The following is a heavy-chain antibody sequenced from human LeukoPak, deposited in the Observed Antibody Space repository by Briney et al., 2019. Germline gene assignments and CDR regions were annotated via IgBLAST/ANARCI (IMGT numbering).Heavy chain of an antibody. V-gene: IGHV4-34*01. CDR1: GGSFRGYF. CDR2: INHSGST. CDR3: AGRDSSGYYISIDY. J-gene: IGHJ4*02. D-gene: IGHD3-22*01. Sequence: SETLSLTCAVSGGSFRGYFWSWIRQPPGKGLEWIGEINHSGSTNYNPSLKSRATISVDTSKNQFSLKLSSVTAADTAVYYCAGRDSSGYYISIDYWGQGTLVTVSS.